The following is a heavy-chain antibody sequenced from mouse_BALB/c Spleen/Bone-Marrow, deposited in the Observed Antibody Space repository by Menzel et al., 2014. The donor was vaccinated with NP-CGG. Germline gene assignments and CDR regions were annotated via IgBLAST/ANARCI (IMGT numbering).Heavy chain of an antibody. CDR3: ARDLYSYDDDGDGYYFNL. D-gene: IGHD2-12*01. Sequence: EESGGRLVTPGTPLTLTFTVSGFSLSSYAMTWVRQAPGKGLEWIGIISSGGFTYYASWAKGRFTISKTSTTVDLKITRPTTEDTATYFCARDLYSYDDDGDGYYFNLWGQGTLVTVSS. CDR2: ISSGGFT. V-gene: IGHV5-6-5*01. J-gene: IGHJ2*01. CDR1: GFSLSSYA.